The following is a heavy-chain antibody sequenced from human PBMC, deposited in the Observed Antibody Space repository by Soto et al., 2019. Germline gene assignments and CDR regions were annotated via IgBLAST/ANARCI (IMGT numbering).Heavy chain of an antibody. J-gene: IGHJ6*02. Sequence: SETLSLTCAVSGDSISGSNWWSRVRQPPGKGLEWIGEMYHRGTTNYHPSLKSRVTISVDKSKNQFSLKLSSVTAADTAMYYCARNIVSYYGMDVWGQGTTVTVS. CDR1: GDSISGSNW. CDR3: ARNIVSYYGMDV. D-gene: IGHD1-26*01. V-gene: IGHV4-4*02. CDR2: MYHRGTT.